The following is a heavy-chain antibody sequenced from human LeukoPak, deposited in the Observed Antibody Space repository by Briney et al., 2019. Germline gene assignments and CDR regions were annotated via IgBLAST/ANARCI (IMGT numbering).Heavy chain of an antibody. D-gene: IGHD3-3*01. V-gene: IGHV4-30-4*07. Sequence: PSETLSLTCAVSGGSISSGGYSWSWIRQPPGKGLEGIGYIYYSGSTNYNPSLKSRVTISVDTSKNQFSLKLSSVTAADTAVYYCARSRRIAIFGVVPPYYYYYMDVWGKGTTVTVSS. CDR3: ARSRRIAIFGVVPPYYYYYMDV. J-gene: IGHJ6*03. CDR1: GGSISSGGYS. CDR2: IYYSGST.